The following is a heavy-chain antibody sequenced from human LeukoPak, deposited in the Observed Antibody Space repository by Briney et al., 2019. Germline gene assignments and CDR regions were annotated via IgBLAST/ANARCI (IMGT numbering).Heavy chain of an antibody. D-gene: IGHD3-10*01. Sequence: SQTLSLTCAVSGGSISSGGYSWSWIRQPPGKGLEWIGEINHSGSTNYNPSLKSRVTISVDTSKNQFSLKLSSVTAADTAVYYCARSRFGELLWRSWFDPWGQGTLVTVSS. J-gene: IGHJ5*02. V-gene: IGHV4-30-2*01. CDR3: ARSRFGELLWRSWFDP. CDR2: INHSGST. CDR1: GGSISSGGYS.